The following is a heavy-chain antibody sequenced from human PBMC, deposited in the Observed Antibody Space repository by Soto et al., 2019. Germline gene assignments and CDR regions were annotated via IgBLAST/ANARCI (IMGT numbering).Heavy chain of an antibody. CDR3: AAGVPITIFGVAKSYGMDV. CDR1: GYTFTSYD. Sequence: ASVKVSCKASGYTFTSYDINWVRQATGQGLEWMGWMNPNSGNTGYAQKFQGRVTMTRNTSISTAYMELSSLRSEDTAVYYCAAGVPITIFGVAKSYGMDVWGQGTTVTVSS. V-gene: IGHV1-8*01. CDR2: MNPNSGNT. D-gene: IGHD3-3*01. J-gene: IGHJ6*02.